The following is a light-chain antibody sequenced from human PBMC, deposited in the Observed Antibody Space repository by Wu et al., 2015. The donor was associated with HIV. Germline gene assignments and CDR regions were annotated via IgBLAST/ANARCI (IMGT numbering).Light chain of an antibody. Sequence: AIQLAQSPSSLSASVGDRVTITCRASQGISSALAWYQQKPGKAPKLLIYDASSLESGVPSRFSGSGSGTDFTLTISSLQPEDFATYYCQQFNSYRYTFGQGTKLEIK. CDR2: DAS. V-gene: IGKV1-13*02. J-gene: IGKJ2*01. CDR3: QQFNSYRYT. CDR1: QGISSA.